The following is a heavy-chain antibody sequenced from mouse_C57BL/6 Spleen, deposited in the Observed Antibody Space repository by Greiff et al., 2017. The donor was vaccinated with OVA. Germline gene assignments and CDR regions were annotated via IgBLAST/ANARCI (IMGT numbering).Heavy chain of an antibody. V-gene: IGHV3-6*01. D-gene: IGHD2-1*01. CDR1: GYSITSGYY. CDR3: AREGGFYYGNYDYAMDY. Sequence: EVKLMESGPGLVKPSQSLSLTCSVTGYSITSGYYWNWIRQFPGNKLEWMGYISYDGSNNYNPSLKNRISITRDTSKNQFFLKLNSVTTEDTATYYCAREGGFYYGNYDYAMDYWGQGTSVTVSS. J-gene: IGHJ4*01. CDR2: ISYDGSN.